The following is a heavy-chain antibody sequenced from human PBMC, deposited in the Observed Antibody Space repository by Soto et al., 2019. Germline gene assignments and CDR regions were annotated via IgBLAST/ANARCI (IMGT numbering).Heavy chain of an antibody. CDR2: ISGSGGST. V-gene: IGHV3-23*01. CDR3: AKDLSGGDCP. D-gene: IGHD2-21*02. J-gene: IGHJ5*02. Sequence: GGSLRLSCAASGFTFSSYTMNWVRQAPGKGLEWVSSISGSGGSTYYADSVEGRFIISRDNPENTLYLQMNSLRVEDTAVYYCAKDLSGGDCPWGQGTLVTVSS. CDR1: GFTFSSYT.